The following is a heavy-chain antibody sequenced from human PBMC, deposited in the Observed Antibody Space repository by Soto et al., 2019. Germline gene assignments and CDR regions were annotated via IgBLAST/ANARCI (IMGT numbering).Heavy chain of an antibody. CDR2: ISYDGSNK. J-gene: IGHJ4*02. CDR3: ARIAVAGYFDY. D-gene: IGHD6-19*01. V-gene: IGHV3-30*03. Sequence: GGSPRLSCAASGFTFSSYGMHWVRQAPGKGLEWVAVISYDGSNKYYADSVKGRFTISRDNSKNTLYLQMNSLRAEDTAVYYCARIAVAGYFDYWGQGTLVTVSS. CDR1: GFTFSSYG.